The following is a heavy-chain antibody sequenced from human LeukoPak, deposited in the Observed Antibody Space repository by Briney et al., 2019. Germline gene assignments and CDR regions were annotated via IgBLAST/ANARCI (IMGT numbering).Heavy chain of an antibody. Sequence: PSETLSLTCAVYGGSFSGYYWSWIRQPPGKGLEWIGEINHSGSTNYNPSLKSRVTISVDTSKNQFSLQLNSVTPEDTAVYYCARDRPSGGILWFGESPYNWFDPWGQGTLVTVSS. V-gene: IGHV4-34*01. CDR2: INHSGST. J-gene: IGHJ5*02. CDR1: GGSFSGYY. D-gene: IGHD3-10*01. CDR3: ARDRPSGGILWFGESPYNWFDP.